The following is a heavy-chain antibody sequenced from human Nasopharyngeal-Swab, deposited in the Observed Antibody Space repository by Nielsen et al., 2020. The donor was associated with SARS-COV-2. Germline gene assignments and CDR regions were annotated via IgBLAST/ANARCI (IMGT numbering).Heavy chain of an antibody. V-gene: IGHV3-21*01. CDR2: ISSSSTYI. Sequence: GGSLRLSCAASGFTFGTYSMNWVRQAPGKGLEWVSSISSSSTYIYYADSVKDRFTISRDNAKNSLYLQMNSLRAEDTAVYYCAGAYGSGSYFAFDLWGQGTMVTVSS. CDR1: GFTFGTYS. D-gene: IGHD3-10*01. CDR3: AGAYGSGSYFAFDL. J-gene: IGHJ3*01.